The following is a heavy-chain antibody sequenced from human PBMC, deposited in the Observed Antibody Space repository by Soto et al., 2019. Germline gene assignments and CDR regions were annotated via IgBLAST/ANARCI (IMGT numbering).Heavy chain of an antibody. Sequence: GGSLRLSCAASGFTFSDHYMDWVRQAPGKGLEWVGRTRNKANSYTTEYAASVKGRFTIPRDDSKNSLYLPMNSLKTEGTAVYCCHRGVILATTLGYYCYGMGVWGQGTTVNGFS. J-gene: IGHJ6*02. CDR1: GFTFSDHY. D-gene: IGHD5-12*01. CDR3: HRGVILATTLGYYCYGMGV. CDR2: TRNKANSYTT. V-gene: IGHV3-72*01.